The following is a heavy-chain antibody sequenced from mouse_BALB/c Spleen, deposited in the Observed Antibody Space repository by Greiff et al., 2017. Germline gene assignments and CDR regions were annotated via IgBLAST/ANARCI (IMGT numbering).Heavy chain of an antibody. CDR2: ISNLAYSI. CDR3: ARDGYPFAY. CDR1: GFTFSDYG. Sequence: EVKVVESGGGLVQPGGSRKLSCAASGFTFSDYGMAWVRQAPGKGPEWVAFISNLAYSIYYADTVTGRFTISRENAKNTLYLEMGSLRSEDTAMYYCARDGYPFAYWGQGTLVTVSA. V-gene: IGHV5-15*02. J-gene: IGHJ3*01. D-gene: IGHD2-2*01.